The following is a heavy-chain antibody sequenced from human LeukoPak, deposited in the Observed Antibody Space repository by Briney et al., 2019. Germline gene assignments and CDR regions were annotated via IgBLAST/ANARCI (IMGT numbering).Heavy chain of an antibody. Sequence: PGGSLRLSCAASGFSFSTYWMHWVRQAPGKGLVWVSRLHTDGSRASYADSVKGRFTISRDNAKNTLYLQMNSLRAEDTAVYYCASGYPFDYWGQGTLVTVSS. CDR3: ASGYPFDY. CDR2: LHTDGSRA. CDR1: GFSFSTYW. V-gene: IGHV3-74*01. J-gene: IGHJ4*02. D-gene: IGHD5-18*01.